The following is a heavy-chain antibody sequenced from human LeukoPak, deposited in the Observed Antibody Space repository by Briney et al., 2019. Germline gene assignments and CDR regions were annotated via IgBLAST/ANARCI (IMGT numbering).Heavy chain of an antibody. CDR1: GFTFSSYG. D-gene: IGHD3-3*01. J-gene: IGHJ3*02. Sequence: GGSLRLSCAASGFTFSSYGMHWVRQAPGKGLEWVAVISYDGSNKYYADSVKGRFTISRDNAKNSLYLQMNSMRAEDTAVYYCARDQADFWSGYSLDVFDIWGQGTMVTVSS. CDR3: ARDQADFWSGYSLDVFDI. V-gene: IGHV3-30*03. CDR2: ISYDGSNK.